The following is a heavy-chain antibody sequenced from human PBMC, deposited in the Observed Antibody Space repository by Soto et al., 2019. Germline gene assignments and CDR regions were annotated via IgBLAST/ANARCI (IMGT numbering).Heavy chain of an antibody. CDR2: IIPIFGTA. CDR3: ARDKGGVVVPAAINGMDV. V-gene: IGHV1-69*13. D-gene: IGHD2-2*01. CDR1: GGAFSSYA. J-gene: IGHJ6*02. Sequence: SVKGSCKTAGGAFSSYAIICGLQAPGQGLEWMGGIIPIFGTANYAQKFQGRVTITADESTSTAYMELSSLRSEDTAVYYCARDKGGVVVPAAINGMDVWGQGTTVTVSS.